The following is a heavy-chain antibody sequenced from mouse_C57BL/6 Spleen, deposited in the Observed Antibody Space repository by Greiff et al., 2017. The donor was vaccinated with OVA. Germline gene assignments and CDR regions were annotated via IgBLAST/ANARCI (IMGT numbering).Heavy chain of an antibody. J-gene: IGHJ2*01. CDR1: GFTFSDYG. CDR2: ISSGSSTI. V-gene: IGHV5-17*01. D-gene: IGHD4-1*01. CDR3: ARGDWEWGY. Sequence: EVKLMESGGGLVKPGGSLKLSCAASGFTFSDYGMHWVRQAPEKGLEWVAYISSGSSTIYYADTVKGRFTISRDNAKNTLFLQMTSLRSEDTAMYYCARGDWEWGYWGQGTTLTVSS.